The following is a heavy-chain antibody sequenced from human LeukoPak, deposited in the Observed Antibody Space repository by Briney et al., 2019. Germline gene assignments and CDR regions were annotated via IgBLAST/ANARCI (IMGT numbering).Heavy chain of an antibody. D-gene: IGHD3-10*01. CDR1: GYTFTGYY. CDR3: ATPLGPSYGSGSDFDY. CDR2: INPNSGGT. V-gene: IGHV1-2*02. J-gene: IGHJ4*02. Sequence: ASVKVSCKASGYTFTGYYMHWVRQAPGQGLEWMGWINPNSGGTNYAQKFQGRVTMTRDTSISTAYMELSRLRSDDTAVYHCATPLGPSYGSGSDFDYWGQGTLVTVSS.